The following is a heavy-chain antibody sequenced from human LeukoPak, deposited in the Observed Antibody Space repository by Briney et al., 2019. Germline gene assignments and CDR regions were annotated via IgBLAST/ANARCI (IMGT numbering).Heavy chain of an antibody. CDR3: ARDLRGSGSYYTYYFDY. V-gene: IGHV1-2*02. CDR1: GYTFTDSY. Sequence: ASVKVSCKASGYTFTDSYIHWVRQAPGQGLEWMGWINPNSGGTNYAQKFQGRVTMTRDTSISTACMELSRLRSDDTAVYYCARDLRGSGSYYTYYFDYWGQGTLVTVSS. J-gene: IGHJ4*02. CDR2: INPNSGGT. D-gene: IGHD3-10*01.